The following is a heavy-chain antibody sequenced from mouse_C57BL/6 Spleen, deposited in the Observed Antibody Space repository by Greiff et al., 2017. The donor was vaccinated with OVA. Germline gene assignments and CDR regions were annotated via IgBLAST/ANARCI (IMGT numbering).Heavy chain of an antibody. CDR3: ARGGYSNYGWFAY. CDR2: IHPNSGST. CDR1: GYTFTSYW. Sequence: QVQLQQPGAELVKPGASVKLSCKASGYTFTSYWMHWVKQRPVQGLEWIGMIHPNSGSTNYNEKFKSKATLTVDKSSSTAYMQLSSLTSEDSAVYYCARGGYSNYGWFAYWGQGTLVTVSA. J-gene: IGHJ3*01. V-gene: IGHV1-64*01. D-gene: IGHD2-5*01.